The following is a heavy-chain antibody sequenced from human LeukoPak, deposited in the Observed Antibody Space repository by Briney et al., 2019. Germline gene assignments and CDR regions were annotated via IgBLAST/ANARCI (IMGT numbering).Heavy chain of an antibody. Sequence: SETLSLTCAVYGGSFSGYYWSWIRQPPGKGLEWIWEINHSGSTNYNPSLKSRVTISVDTSENQFSLKLTSVTAADTAVYYCARVSGLLARWFDPWGQGTLVTVSS. J-gene: IGHJ5*02. CDR3: ARVSGLLARWFDP. CDR2: INHSGST. CDR1: GGSFSGYY. D-gene: IGHD3-22*01. V-gene: IGHV4-34*01.